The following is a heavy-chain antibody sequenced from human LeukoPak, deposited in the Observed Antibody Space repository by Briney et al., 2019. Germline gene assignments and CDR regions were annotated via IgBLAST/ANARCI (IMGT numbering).Heavy chain of an antibody. J-gene: IGHJ1*01. D-gene: IGHD3-3*01. CDR2: INHSGST. V-gene: IGHV4-34*01. CDR1: GGSFSGYY. CDR3: AATYYDFWSGYYGDFQH. Sequence: SETLSLTCAVYGGSFSGYYWSWIRQPPGKGLEWIGEINHSGSTNYSPSLKSRVTISVDTSKNQFSLKLSSVTAADTAVYYCAATYYDFWSGYYGDFQHWGQGTLVTVSS.